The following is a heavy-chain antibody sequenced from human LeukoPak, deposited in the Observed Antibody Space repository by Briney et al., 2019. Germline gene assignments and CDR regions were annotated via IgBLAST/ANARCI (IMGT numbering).Heavy chain of an antibody. CDR3: ARQGSMTRGGYWLDP. CDR1: GASINTSNFY. D-gene: IGHD3-10*01. CDR2: IYYTGRT. Sequence: SETLSLTCTVSGASINTSNFYWAWIRQPPGKGLESIGNIYYTGRTYSNASLNSRVTLSVDTSKNQFSLKLTSVTAADTAVYYCARQGSMTRGGYWLDPWGQGTLVIVSS. V-gene: IGHV4-39*01. J-gene: IGHJ5*02.